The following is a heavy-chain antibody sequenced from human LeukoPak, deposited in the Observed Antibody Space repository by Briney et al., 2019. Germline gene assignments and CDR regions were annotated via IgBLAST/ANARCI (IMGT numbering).Heavy chain of an antibody. V-gene: IGHV3-7*01. CDR3: ARSYYGSGTSSGMDV. Sequence: GGSLRLSCAVSGFTFRRHWMSWVRQAPGKGLEWLANIKQDGSEKYYVDSVEGRFTISRDNAKNSLYLQMNSLRAEDTAVYYCARSYYGSGTSSGMDVWGQGTTVAVSS. CDR1: GFTFRRHW. CDR2: IKQDGSEK. D-gene: IGHD3-10*01. J-gene: IGHJ6*02.